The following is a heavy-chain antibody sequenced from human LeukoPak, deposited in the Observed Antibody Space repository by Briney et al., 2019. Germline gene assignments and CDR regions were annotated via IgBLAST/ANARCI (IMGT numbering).Heavy chain of an antibody. Sequence: GGSLRLSCAASGFTFSSYAMSWVRQAPGKGLEWVANIKQDGSEKNYVGSVKGRFTISRDNAKNSLYLQMNSLRVEDTAVYYCAREEREFGGWDVWGQGTTVTVSS. CDR3: AREEREFGGWDV. D-gene: IGHD3-3*01. V-gene: IGHV3-7*04. CDR2: IKQDGSEK. J-gene: IGHJ6*02. CDR1: GFTFSSYA.